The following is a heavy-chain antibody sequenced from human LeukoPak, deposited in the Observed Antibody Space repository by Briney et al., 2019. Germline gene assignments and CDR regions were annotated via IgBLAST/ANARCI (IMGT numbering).Heavy chain of an antibody. CDR3: AKDGGVYYDSSGYYRSDY. CDR2: INPNSGGT. J-gene: IGHJ4*02. D-gene: IGHD3-22*01. V-gene: IGHV1-2*06. CDR1: GYTFTGYY. Sequence: GASVKVSCKASGYTFTGYYMHWVRQAPGQGLEWMGRINPNSGGTNYAQKFQGRVTMTRDTSISTAYMELSRLRSDDTAVYYCAKDGGVYYDSSGYYRSDYWGQGTLVTVYS.